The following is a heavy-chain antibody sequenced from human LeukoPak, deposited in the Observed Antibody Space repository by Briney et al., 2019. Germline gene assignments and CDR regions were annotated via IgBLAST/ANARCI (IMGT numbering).Heavy chain of an antibody. CDR1: GSSFSSYA. D-gene: IGHD3-10*02. CDR3: AELGITMIGGV. J-gene: IGHJ6*04. Sequence: GGSLRLSCAASGSSFSSYATSCVSQAAGKGLGWVSYISSSGSTIYYADSVKGRFTISRDNAKNSLYLQMNSLRAEDTAVYYCAELGITMIGGVWGKGTTVTISS. V-gene: IGHV3-48*03. CDR2: ISSSGSTI.